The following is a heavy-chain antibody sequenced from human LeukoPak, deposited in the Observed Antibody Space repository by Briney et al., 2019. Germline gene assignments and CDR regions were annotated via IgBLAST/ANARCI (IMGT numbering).Heavy chain of an antibody. J-gene: IGHJ4*02. Sequence: GRSPRLSCAASVFTSCSYGMHGVRHAPRKGLEWVAVISYDGSNKYYADSVKGRFTISRDNSKNTLYLQMNSLRAEDTAVYYCAKDSSGWYDYWGQGTLVTVSS. CDR1: VFTSCSYG. CDR2: ISYDGSNK. V-gene: IGHV3-30*18. D-gene: IGHD6-19*01. CDR3: AKDSSGWYDY.